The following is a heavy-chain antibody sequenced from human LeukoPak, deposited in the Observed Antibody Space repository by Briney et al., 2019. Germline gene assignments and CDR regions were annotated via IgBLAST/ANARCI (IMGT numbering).Heavy chain of an antibody. Sequence: SETLSLTCTVSGGSISSYYWSWIRQPPGKGLEWIGYIYYSGSTNYNPSLKSRVTISVDTSKNQFSLKLSSVTAADTAVYYCARAPFDIWGQGTMVTVSS. CDR3: ARAPFDI. CDR1: GGSISSYY. J-gene: IGHJ3*02. CDR2: IYYSGST. V-gene: IGHV4-59*01.